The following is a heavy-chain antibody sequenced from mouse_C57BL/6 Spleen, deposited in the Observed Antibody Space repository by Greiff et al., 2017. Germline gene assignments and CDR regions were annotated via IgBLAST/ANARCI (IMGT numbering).Heavy chain of an antibody. CDR1: GYTFTSYT. CDR2: INPSSGYT. D-gene: IGHD2-2*01. CDR3: ARNGYEGAMDY. J-gene: IGHJ4*01. Sequence: VQLQQSGAELARPGASVKMSCKASGYTFTSYTMHWVKQRPGQGLEWIGYINPSSGYTKYNQKFKDKATLTADKSSSTAYMQLSSLTSEDSAVYYCARNGYEGAMDYWGQGTSVTVSS. V-gene: IGHV1-4*01.